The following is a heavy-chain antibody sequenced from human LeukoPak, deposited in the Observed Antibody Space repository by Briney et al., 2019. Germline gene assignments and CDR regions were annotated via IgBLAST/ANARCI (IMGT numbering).Heavy chain of an antibody. Sequence: GGSLRLSCAASGFTFSSYGMHWVRQAPGKGLEWVAFIRYDGSNKYYADSVKGRFTISRDDSKNTMYLQMNNLRAEDTALYYCARDEDPTYYEDWGQGTLVTVSS. CDR1: GFTFSSYG. J-gene: IGHJ4*02. CDR3: ARDEDPTYYED. CDR2: IRYDGSNK. V-gene: IGHV3-30*02.